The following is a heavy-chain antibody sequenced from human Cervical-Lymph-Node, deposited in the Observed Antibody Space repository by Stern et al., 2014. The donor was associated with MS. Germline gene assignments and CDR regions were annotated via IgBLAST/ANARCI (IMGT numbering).Heavy chain of an antibody. Sequence: QITLKESGPTLVKPTQTLTLTCTFSGFSFTSSRMGVGWIRQPPGKALEWLALISWVDDTRYSPSLKTRLTITKDNSKSQVVLRLTNRAPEDTGTYYCARTDYSLLSGYSHFDYCGQGAPVTVSS. J-gene: IGHJ4*02. V-gene: IGHV2-5*02. CDR3: ARTDYSLLSGYSHFDY. CDR1: GFSFTSSRMG. D-gene: IGHD3-3*01. CDR2: ISWVDDT.